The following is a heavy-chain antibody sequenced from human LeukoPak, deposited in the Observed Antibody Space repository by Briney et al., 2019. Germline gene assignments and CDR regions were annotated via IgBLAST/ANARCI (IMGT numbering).Heavy chain of an antibody. CDR3: ARVSAPPRGYYYYGMDV. V-gene: IGHV4-30-4*01. D-gene: IGHD3-10*01. CDR1: GGSISSGAYY. J-gene: IGHJ6*02. CDR2: IYLSGST. Sequence: SQTLSLTCTVSGGSISSGAYYWSWIRQPPGKGLEWIGYIYLSGSTYYNSSLKGRVAISVDTSKNQFSLKLSSVTAADTAVYYCARVSAPPRGYYYYGMDVWGQGTTVTVS.